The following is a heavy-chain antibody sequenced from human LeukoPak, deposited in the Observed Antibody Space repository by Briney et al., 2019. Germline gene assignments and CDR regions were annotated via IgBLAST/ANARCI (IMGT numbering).Heavy chain of an antibody. D-gene: IGHD2-2*01. J-gene: IGHJ6*02. CDR3: ARGRRLFLGYCSSTSCYPTRRDYYYYYGMDV. CDR2: INHSGST. V-gene: IGHV4-34*01. CDR1: GGSFSGYY. Sequence: SETLSLTCAVYGGSFSGYYWSWIRQPPGRGLEWIGEINHSGSTKYNPSLKSRVTISVDTSKNQFSLKLSSVTAADTAVYYCARGRRLFLGYCSSTSCYPTRRDYYYYYGMDVWGQGTTVTVSS.